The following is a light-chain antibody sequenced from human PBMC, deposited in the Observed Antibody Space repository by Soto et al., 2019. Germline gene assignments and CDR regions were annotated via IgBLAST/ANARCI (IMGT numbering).Light chain of an antibody. CDR1: SSDVGGYNY. CDR2: DVS. CDR3: SSYTSSSTLV. J-gene: IGLJ2*01. Sequence: QSVLTQPASVSGSPGQSITTSCTGTSSDVGGYNYVSWYQQHPGKVPKLMIFDVSDRPSGVSNRFSGSKSGNTASLTISGLQAEDEADYYCSSYTSSSTLVFGGGTKVTVL. V-gene: IGLV2-14*01.